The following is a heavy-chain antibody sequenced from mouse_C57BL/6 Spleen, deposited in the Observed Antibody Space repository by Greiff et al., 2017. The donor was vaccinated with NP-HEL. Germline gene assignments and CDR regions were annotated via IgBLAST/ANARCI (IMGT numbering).Heavy chain of an antibody. D-gene: IGHD1-1*01. CDR1: GYTFTDYN. CDR3: ASPLIYYYGSSRDY. J-gene: IGHJ2*01. CDR2: INPNNGGT. Sequence: VQLQQSGPELVKPGASVKMSCKASGYTFTDYNMHWVKQSHGKSLEWIGYINPNNGGTSYNQKFKGKATLTVNKSSSTAYMELRSLTSEDSAVYYCASPLIYYYGSSRDYWGQGTTLTVSS. V-gene: IGHV1-22*01.